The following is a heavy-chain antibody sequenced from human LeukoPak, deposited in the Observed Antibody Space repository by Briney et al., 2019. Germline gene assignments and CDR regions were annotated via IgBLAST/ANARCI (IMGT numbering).Heavy chain of an antibody. CDR3: ARAPRYCSSGSCYFSAFDI. J-gene: IGHJ3*02. Sequence: GGSLRLSCAASGFTFSNYAMSWVRQAPGKGLEWVSDISGSGSITYYADSVKGRFTISRDNSKNTLYLQMDSLRAEDTAVYYCARAPRYCSSGSCYFSAFDIWGQGTMLTVS. CDR2: ISGSGSIT. V-gene: IGHV3-23*01. CDR1: GFTFSNYA. D-gene: IGHD2-15*01.